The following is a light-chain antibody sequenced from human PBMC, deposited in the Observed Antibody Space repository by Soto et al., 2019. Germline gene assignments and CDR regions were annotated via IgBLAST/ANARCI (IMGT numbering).Light chain of an antibody. V-gene: IGLV2-14*01. CDR3: SSYTSSSALG. CDR1: SSDVGGYNY. CDR2: EVS. J-gene: IGLJ1*01. Sequence: QSVLTQPASVSGSPGHSISISCTGTSSDVGGYNYVSWYQQHPGKAPKLMTYEVSNRPSGVSNRFSGSKSGNTASLTISRLQAEDEADYYCSSYTSSSALGFGTGTKVTVL.